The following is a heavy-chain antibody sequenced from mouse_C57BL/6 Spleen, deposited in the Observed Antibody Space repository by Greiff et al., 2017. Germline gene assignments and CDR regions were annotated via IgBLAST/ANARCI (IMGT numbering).Heavy chain of an antibody. CDR2: IYPGDGDT. Sequence: QVQLKQSGPELVKPGASVKISCKASGYAFSSSWMNWVKQRPGKGLEWIGRIYPGDGDTNYNGKFKGKATLTADKSSSPAYMRLSSLTSEDSAVYFCARLHSNYGYFDVWGTGTTVTVSS. D-gene: IGHD2-5*01. CDR3: ARLHSNYGYFDV. J-gene: IGHJ1*03. V-gene: IGHV1-82*01. CDR1: GYAFSSSW.